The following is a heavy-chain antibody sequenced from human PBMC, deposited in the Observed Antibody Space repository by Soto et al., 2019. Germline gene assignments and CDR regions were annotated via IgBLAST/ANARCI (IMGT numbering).Heavy chain of an antibody. CDR2: IYPGDSDT. J-gene: IGHJ6*02. V-gene: IGHV5-51*01. D-gene: IGHD3-10*01. CDR3: ARQWAYSGSGSYLPGAGGMDV. Sequence: EVQLVQSGAEVKKPGESLKISCKGSGYSFSNYWIAWVRQMPGKGLEWMGIIYPGDSDTRYSPSFQGQVTISADRSISTTYLQWSSLKASDTAMYYCARQWAYSGSGSYLPGAGGMDVWGQGTTVTVSS. CDR1: GYSFSNYW.